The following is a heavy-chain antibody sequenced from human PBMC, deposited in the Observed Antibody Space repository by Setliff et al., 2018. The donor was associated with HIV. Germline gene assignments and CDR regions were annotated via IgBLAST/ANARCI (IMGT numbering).Heavy chain of an antibody. CDR3: ARGRGESRTNYFDY. Sequence: PGGSLRLSCAGSGVTFFSTYSMNWVRQAPGKEPEWIAHINKNGRNTYYRESVKGRFTISRDNAKSSLYLQMNSLRAEDTAVYFCARGRGESRTNYFDYWGQGTLVTVSS. CDR2: INKNGRNT. J-gene: IGHJ4*02. CDR1: GVTFFSTYS. V-gene: IGHV3-21*04.